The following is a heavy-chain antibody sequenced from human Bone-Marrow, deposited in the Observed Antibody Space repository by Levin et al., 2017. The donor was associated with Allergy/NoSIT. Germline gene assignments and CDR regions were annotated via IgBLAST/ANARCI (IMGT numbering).Heavy chain of an antibody. CDR3: ARATSLTNWFDP. CDR2: LSWNSALI. V-gene: IGHV3-9*01. J-gene: IGHJ5*02. CDR1: GFRLDDYA. Sequence: GGSLRLSCAASGFRLDDYAMHWVRQAPGKGLEWVSGLSWNSALIRYADSVKGRFTISRDNAKNSLYLQMTSLRPEDTAFYYCARATSLTNWFDPWGQGTLVTVSS.